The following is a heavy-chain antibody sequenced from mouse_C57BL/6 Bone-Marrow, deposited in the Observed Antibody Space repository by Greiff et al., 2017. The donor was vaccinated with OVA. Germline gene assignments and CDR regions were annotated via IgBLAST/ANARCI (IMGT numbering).Heavy chain of an antibody. D-gene: IGHD2-10*02. V-gene: IGHV1-76*01. Sequence: VKLMESGAELVRPGASVKLSCKASGYTFTDYYINWVKQRPGQGLEWIARIYPGSGNTYYNEKFKGKATLTAEKSSSTAYMQLSSLTSEDSAVYFCARSGYGIAWFAYWGQGTLVTVSA. J-gene: IGHJ3*01. CDR3: ARSGYGIAWFAY. CDR1: GYTFTDYY. CDR2: IYPGSGNT.